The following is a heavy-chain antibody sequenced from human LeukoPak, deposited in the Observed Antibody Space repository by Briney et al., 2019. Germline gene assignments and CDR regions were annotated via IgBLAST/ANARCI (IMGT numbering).Heavy chain of an antibody. CDR3: ARLGDFWSGYTANYYYYMDV. Sequence: GESLKISCKGSGYSFTSYWIGWVRQMPGKGLEWMGIIYPGDSDTRYSPSFQGQVTISADKSISTAYLQWSSLKASDTAMYHCARLGDFWSGYTANYYYYMDVWGKGTTVTVSS. V-gene: IGHV5-51*01. CDR2: IYPGDSDT. CDR1: GYSFTSYW. J-gene: IGHJ6*03. D-gene: IGHD3-3*01.